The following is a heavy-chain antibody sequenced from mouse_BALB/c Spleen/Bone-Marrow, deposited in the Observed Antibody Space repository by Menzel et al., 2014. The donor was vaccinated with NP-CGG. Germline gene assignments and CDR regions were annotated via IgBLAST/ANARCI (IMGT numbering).Heavy chain of an antibody. D-gene: IGHD2-3*01. CDR3: ARDDGYYIRNAMDY. CDR2: ISSGTSTI. CDR1: GFTFSSFG. J-gene: IGHJ4*01. Sequence: EVMLVESGGGLVQPGGSRKLSCAASGFTFSSFGMHWVRQAPERGLEWVAYISSGTSTIYYADTVKGRFTISRDNPENTLFLQMTSLRSEDTAIYYCARDDGYYIRNAMDYWGQGTQSPSPQ. V-gene: IGHV5-17*02.